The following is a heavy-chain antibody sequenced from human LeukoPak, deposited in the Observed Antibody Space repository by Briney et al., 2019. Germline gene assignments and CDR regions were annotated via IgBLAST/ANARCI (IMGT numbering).Heavy chain of an antibody. Sequence: LSGGSLRLSCAASGFTFSSYEMNWVRQAPGKGRGWVSYISSSGSTIYYAHSVKGPFTTSRDNAKNSLFLQMNSLRAEDTAFYYCARTYYSDTSAYFDYWGQGTLVTVSS. CDR2: ISSSGSTI. D-gene: IGHD3-22*01. CDR3: ARTYYSDTSAYFDY. CDR1: GFTFSSYE. V-gene: IGHV3-48*03. J-gene: IGHJ4*02.